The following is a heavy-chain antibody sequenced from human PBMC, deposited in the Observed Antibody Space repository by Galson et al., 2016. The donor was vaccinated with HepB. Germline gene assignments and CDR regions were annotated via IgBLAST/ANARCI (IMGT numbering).Heavy chain of an antibody. CDR1: GGSINSANSC. Sequence: TLSLTCTVSGGSINSANSCWNWIRQPAGKGLEWIGRICASGNTNYNPSLKSRVSISVDTSKNQFSLKLRSVTAADTAVYYCASSDYSFGGFTFDIWGQGTMVTVSS. D-gene: IGHD4-11*01. J-gene: IGHJ3*02. CDR3: ASSDYSFGGFTFDI. CDR2: ICASGNT. V-gene: IGHV4-61*02.